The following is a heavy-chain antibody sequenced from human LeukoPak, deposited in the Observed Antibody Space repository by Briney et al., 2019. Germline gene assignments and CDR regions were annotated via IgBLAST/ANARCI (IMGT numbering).Heavy chain of an antibody. V-gene: IGHV4-4*07. Sequence: SETLSLTCTVSGGSISSYYWSWIRQPAGKGLEWIGRIYTSGSTNYNPSLKSRVTMSVDTSKNQFSLKLSSVTAADTAVYYCARSNRVATGTEFDYWGQGTLVTVSS. D-gene: IGHD5-12*01. CDR3: ARSNRVATGTEFDY. CDR2: IYTSGST. CDR1: GGSISSYY. J-gene: IGHJ4*02.